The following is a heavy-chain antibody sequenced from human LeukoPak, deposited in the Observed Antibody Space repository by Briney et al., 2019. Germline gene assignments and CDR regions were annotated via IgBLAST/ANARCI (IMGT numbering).Heavy chain of an antibody. CDR2: ISTSSSYI. CDR1: GFTFRTYG. V-gene: IGHV3-21*04. D-gene: IGHD2-2*01. J-gene: IGHJ3*02. Sequence: GGSLRLSCAASGFTFRTYGMNWFRQAPGKGLEWVSFISTSSSYIYYADSVKGRFTISRDNAANSLYLQMNSLRAEDTAVYYCASQYQLLFGAFDIWGQGTMVTVSS. CDR3: ASQYQLLFGAFDI.